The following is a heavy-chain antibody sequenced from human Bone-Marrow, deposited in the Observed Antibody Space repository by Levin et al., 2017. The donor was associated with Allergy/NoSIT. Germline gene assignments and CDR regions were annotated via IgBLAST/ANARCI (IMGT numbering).Heavy chain of an antibody. CDR1: GFTFSSYS. Sequence: GESLKISCAASGFTFSSYSMNWVRQAPGKGLEWVSSISSSSSYIYYADSVKGRFTISRDNAKNSLYLQMNSLRAEDTAVYYCARDLNLGSSGWIFDYWGQGTLVTVSS. V-gene: IGHV3-21*01. CDR2: ISSSSSYI. D-gene: IGHD6-19*01. CDR3: ARDLNLGSSGWIFDY. J-gene: IGHJ4*02.